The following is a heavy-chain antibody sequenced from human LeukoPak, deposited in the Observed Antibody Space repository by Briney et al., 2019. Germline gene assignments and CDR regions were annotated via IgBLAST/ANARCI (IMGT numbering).Heavy chain of an antibody. V-gene: IGHV3-43*02. D-gene: IGHD6-19*01. CDR1: GFTFDHYA. CDR2: ISGDGGST. CDR3: ATTRSGWSFYFDY. Sequence: GGSLRLSCAASGFTFDHYAMHWVRQAPGKGLEWVSLISGDGGSTYYADSVKGRFTISRDNSKNSLYLQMNSLRTEDTALYYCATTRSGWSFYFDYWGQGTLVTVSS. J-gene: IGHJ4*02.